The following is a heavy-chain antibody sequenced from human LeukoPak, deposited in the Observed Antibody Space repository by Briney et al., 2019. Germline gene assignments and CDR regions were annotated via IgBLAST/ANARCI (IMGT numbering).Heavy chain of an antibody. Sequence: SETLSLTCTVSGGSVSSRSYYWGWIRQPPGKGLEWIGSIYYSGSTYYNPSLQSRVTISVDTSKNQFSLKLNSVTAADTAVYYCASFYCSGGSCYQYFSYYYMDVWGKGTTVTISS. D-gene: IGHD2-15*01. CDR3: ASFYCSGGSCYQYFSYYYMDV. CDR1: GGSVSSRSYY. V-gene: IGHV4-39*01. CDR2: IYYSGST. J-gene: IGHJ6*03.